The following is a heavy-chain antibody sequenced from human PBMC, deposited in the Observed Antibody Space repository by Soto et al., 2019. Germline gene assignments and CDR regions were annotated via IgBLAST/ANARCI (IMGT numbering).Heavy chain of an antibody. CDR3: ASQQLVHYYYGMDV. CDR2: IYYSGST. V-gene: IGHV4-39*01. Sequence: QLQLQESGPGLVKPSETLSLTCTVSGGSISSSSYYWGWIRQPPGKGLEWIGSIYYSGSTYYNPSLKRRVTLSVDPSKTQFSLRLSSVTAADTAVYYCASQQLVHYYYGMDVWGQGTTVTVSS. D-gene: IGHD6-6*01. CDR1: GGSISSSSYY. J-gene: IGHJ6*02.